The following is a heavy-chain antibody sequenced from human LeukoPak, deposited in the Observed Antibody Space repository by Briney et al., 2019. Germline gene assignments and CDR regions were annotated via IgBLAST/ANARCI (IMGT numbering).Heavy chain of an antibody. Sequence: GASVKVSCKASGGTFSSYAISWVRQAPGQGLEWMGRIIPILGIANYAQKFQGRVTITADKSTSTAYMELSSLRSEDTAVYYCARGRAARLNGLFDYWGQGTLVTVSS. CDR1: GGTFSSYA. CDR2: IIPILGIA. CDR3: ARGRAARLNGLFDY. V-gene: IGHV1-69*04. J-gene: IGHJ4*02. D-gene: IGHD6-6*01.